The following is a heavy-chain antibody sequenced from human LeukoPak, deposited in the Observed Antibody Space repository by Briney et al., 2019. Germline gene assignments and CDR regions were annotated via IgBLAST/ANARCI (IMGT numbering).Heavy chain of an antibody. J-gene: IGHJ4*02. Sequence: PGGSLRLSCVASGFTFRSYAMAWVRQAPGKGLEQGLEWVASIIAGGDTFYADSVKGRFTISRDNSRNTLYLQMNSLRVEDTAVYYCARNWLGTSPGVERWGQGTLVTVSS. CDR3: ARNWLGTSPGVER. V-gene: IGHV3-23*01. CDR2: IIAGGDT. CDR1: GFTFRSYA. D-gene: IGHD3-10*01.